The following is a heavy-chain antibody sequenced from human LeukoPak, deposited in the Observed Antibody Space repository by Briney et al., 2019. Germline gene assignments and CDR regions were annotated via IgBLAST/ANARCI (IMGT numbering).Heavy chain of an antibody. V-gene: IGHV3-9*01. Sequence: PGRSLRLSCAASGFTFDDYAMHWVRQAPGKGLEWVSGISWNSGSIGYADSVKGRFTISRDNAKNSLYLQMNSLRAEDTAVYYCARYYDSSGFGAFDIWGQGTMVTVSS. D-gene: IGHD3-22*01. CDR3: ARYYDSSGFGAFDI. J-gene: IGHJ3*02. CDR2: ISWNSGSI. CDR1: GFTFDDYA.